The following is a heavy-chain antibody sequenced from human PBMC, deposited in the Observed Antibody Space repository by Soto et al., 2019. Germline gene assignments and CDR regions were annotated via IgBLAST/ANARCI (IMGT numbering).Heavy chain of an antibody. D-gene: IGHD2-15*01. CDR1: GFTFSSYG. V-gene: IGHV3-33*01. CDR2: IWYDGSNK. CDR3: ARDHGRAVVAANRLGWFDP. J-gene: IGHJ5*02. Sequence: GGSLRLSCAASGFTFSSYGMHWVRQAPGKGLEWVAVIWYDGSNKYYADSVKGRFTISRDNSKNTLYLQMNSLRAEDTAVYYCARDHGRAVVAANRLGWFDPWGQGTLVTVSS.